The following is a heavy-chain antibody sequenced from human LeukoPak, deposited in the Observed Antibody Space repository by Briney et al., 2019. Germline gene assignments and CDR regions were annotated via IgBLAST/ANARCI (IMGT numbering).Heavy chain of an antibody. D-gene: IGHD5-18*01. CDR1: GYTFTDYG. V-gene: IGHV1-18*01. Sequence: ASVKVSCKTSGYTFTDYGISWVRQAPGQGLEWMGWISAYNGNTNYAQKLQGRVTMATDTSTSTAYMELRSLRSDDTAVYYCARDRTGDTAMVCFDYWGQGTLVTVSS. CDR2: ISAYNGNT. J-gene: IGHJ4*02. CDR3: ARDRTGDTAMVCFDY.